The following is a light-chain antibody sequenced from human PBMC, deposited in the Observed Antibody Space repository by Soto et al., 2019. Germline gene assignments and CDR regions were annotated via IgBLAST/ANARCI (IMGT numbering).Light chain of an antibody. Sequence: DFQMTQSPSSLSASVGDRVTITCRASQTIAMYVNWFQQKPGKAPKPLIYTTSSLQSGVPPRFSGSGSETDFTLTISRLQPEDSATYYCQQSFTTPYTFGQGTKLEIK. CDR1: QTIAMY. V-gene: IGKV1-39*01. CDR3: QQSFTTPYT. J-gene: IGKJ2*01. CDR2: TTS.